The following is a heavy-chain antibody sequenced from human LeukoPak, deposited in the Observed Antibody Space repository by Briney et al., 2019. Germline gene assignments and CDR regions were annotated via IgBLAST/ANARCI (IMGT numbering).Heavy chain of an antibody. D-gene: IGHD5-12*01. CDR1: GGSISSGGYY. CDR3: ARDNESGYDSDYFDY. CDR2: IYHSGST. V-gene: IGHV4-30-2*01. Sequence: SETLSLTCTVSGGSISSGGYYWSWIRQPPGKGLEWIGYIYHSGSTYYNPSLKSRVTISVDRSKNQFSLKLSSVTAADTAVYYCARDNESGYDSDYFDYWGQGTLVTVSS. J-gene: IGHJ4*02.